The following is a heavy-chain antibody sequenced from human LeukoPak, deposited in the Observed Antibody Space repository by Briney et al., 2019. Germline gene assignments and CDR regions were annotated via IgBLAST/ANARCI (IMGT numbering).Heavy chain of an antibody. CDR1: GFTFSSYG. J-gene: IGHJ4*02. CDR2: IWYDGSNK. CDR3: ARGSAAIQEYYFDY. D-gene: IGHD2-2*02. Sequence: GGSLRLSCAASGFTFSSYGMHWVRQAPGKGLEWVAVIWYDGSNKYYADSVKGRFTISRDNSKNTLYLQMNSLRAEDTAVYYCARGSAAIQEYYFDYWGQGTLVTVSS. V-gene: IGHV3-33*01.